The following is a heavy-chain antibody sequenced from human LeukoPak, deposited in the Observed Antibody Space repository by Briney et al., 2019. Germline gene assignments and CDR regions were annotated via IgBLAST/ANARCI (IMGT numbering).Heavy chain of an antibody. D-gene: IGHD3-22*01. V-gene: IGHV4-61*02. CDR3: ARGKFYDSSGYYY. CDR1: GGSISSGSHY. Sequence: SETLSLTCTVSGGSISSGSHYWSWIRQPAGKGLEWIERIYTSGSTNDNPSRQSRVTRTVDTSKNAFSLTLSSVPAAVSPAYYCARGKFYDSSGYYYWGQGTLVTVSS. J-gene: IGHJ4*02. CDR2: IYTSGST.